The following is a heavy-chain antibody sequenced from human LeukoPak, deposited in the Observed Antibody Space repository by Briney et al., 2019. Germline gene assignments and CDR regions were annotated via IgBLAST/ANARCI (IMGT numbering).Heavy chain of an antibody. V-gene: IGHV4-34*01. CDR3: RPRIVGATPVAY. CDR2: INHSGST. CDR1: GGSFSDYY. Sequence: PSETLSLTCAVYGGSFSDYYWTWIRQPPGKGLEWIGEINHSGSTNYNPSLKSRAIISVDTSKNQFSLKLSSLTAADTAMYCARPRIVGATPVAYWGQGTLVTVSS. J-gene: IGHJ4*02. D-gene: IGHD1-26*01.